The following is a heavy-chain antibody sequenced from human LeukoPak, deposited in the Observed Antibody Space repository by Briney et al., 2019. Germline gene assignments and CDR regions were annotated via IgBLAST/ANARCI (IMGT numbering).Heavy chain of an antibody. D-gene: IGHD3-10*01. V-gene: IGHV3-21*01. CDR2: ISSSSSYI. J-gene: IGHJ3*02. CDR1: GFTFSSYS. Sequence: GGSLRLSCAASGFTFSSYSMNWVRQAPGKGLEWVSSISSSSSYIYYADSVKGQFTISRDNAKNSLYLQMNSLRAEDTAVYYCAREVTMVRGVGAFDIWGQGTMVTVSS. CDR3: AREVTMVRGVGAFDI.